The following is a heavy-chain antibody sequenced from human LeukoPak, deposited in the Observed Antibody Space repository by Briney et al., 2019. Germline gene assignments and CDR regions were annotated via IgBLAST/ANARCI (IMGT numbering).Heavy chain of an antibody. CDR3: ARVFVTLGYCSSTSCLGLFDP. J-gene: IGHJ5*02. V-gene: IGHV1-46*01. Sequence: ASVKVSWKASGYTFTSYYMHWVRQAPGQGLEWMGIINPSDGSTSYAQKFQGRVTMTRDTSTSTVYVELSSLRSEDTAVYYCARVFVTLGYCSSTSCLGLFDPWGQGTLVTVSS. CDR2: INPSDGST. CDR1: GYTFTSYY. D-gene: IGHD2-2*03.